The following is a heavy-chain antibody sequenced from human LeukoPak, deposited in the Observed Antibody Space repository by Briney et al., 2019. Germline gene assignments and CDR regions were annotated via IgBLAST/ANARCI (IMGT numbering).Heavy chain of an antibody. V-gene: IGHV3-23*01. CDR2: ISGSGGST. J-gene: IGHJ4*02. CDR3: VKLRTGTATNFDY. CDR1: GFTFSSYA. D-gene: IGHD1-1*01. Sequence: GGSLRLSCAASGFTFSSYAMSWVRQAPGKGLEWVSGISGSGGSTYYADSVKGRFTISRDNSKDTLYLQMNSLRAEDTAVYYCVKLRTGTATNFDYWGQGILVTVSS.